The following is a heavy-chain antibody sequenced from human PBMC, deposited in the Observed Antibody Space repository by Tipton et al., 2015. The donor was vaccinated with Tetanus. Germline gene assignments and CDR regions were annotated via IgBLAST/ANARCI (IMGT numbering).Heavy chain of an antibody. J-gene: IGHJ4*02. Sequence: SLRLSCAASGFTFSTYTINWVRQAPGKGLEWVSSISSTSYYLYYADSVKGRFTLSRDNAKNSLYLQMNSLRAEDTAVYYCAREVSGQDFDYWGRGTLVTVSS. CDR1: GFTFSTYT. CDR3: AREVSGQDFDY. D-gene: IGHD3-10*01. V-gene: IGHV3-21*01. CDR2: ISSTSYYL.